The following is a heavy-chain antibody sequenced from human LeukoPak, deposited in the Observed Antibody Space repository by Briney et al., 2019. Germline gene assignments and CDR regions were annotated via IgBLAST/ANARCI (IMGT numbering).Heavy chain of an antibody. CDR1: GYNFASYW. D-gene: IGHD5-18*01. Sequence: GESLKISCKGSGYNFASYWLGCVRQMPGKRLEWRGIIYPGDSDTRSSPSFQGQVTMSVDKSVNTAYLQWSSLKASGTAMYYCARTPGYSFYFDYWGLGTPVTVSS. CDR3: ARTPGYSFYFDY. J-gene: IGHJ4*02. CDR2: IYPGDSDT. V-gene: IGHV5-51*01.